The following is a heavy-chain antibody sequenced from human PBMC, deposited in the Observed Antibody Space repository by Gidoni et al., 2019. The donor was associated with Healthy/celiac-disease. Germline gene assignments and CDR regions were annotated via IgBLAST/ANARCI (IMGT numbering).Heavy chain of an antibody. CDR2: IKQNGSGK. D-gene: IGHD2-2*01. CDR1: RFTCSGHW. J-gene: IGHJ6*02. CDR3: ARDRGSTSWENEAGKIAYYYYGMDV. Sequence: EVQLVEAGAGLVQPGGPLRLSCAASRFTCSGHWLSWGRKAPGKRLEWVANIKQNGSGKYYVDSGKGRLTISRDDAKNSLYLQMNSLRAEDTAVYYCARDRGSTSWENEAGKIAYYYYGMDVWGQGTTVTVSS. V-gene: IGHV3-7*05.